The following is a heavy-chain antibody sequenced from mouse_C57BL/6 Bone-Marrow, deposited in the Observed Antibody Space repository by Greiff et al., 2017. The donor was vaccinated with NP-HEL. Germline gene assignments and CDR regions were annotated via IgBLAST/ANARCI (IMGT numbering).Heavy chain of an antibody. Sequence: VKLMESGAELARPGASVKMSCKASGYTFTSYTMHWVKQRPGKGLEWIGYINPSSGYTKYNQKFKDKATLTADKSSSTAYMQLSSLTSEDSAVYYGARRYYSNYDYAMDYWGQGTSVTVSS. V-gene: IGHV1-4*01. CDR1: GYTFTSYT. CDR3: ARRYYSNYDYAMDY. CDR2: INPSSGYT. D-gene: IGHD2-5*01. J-gene: IGHJ4*01.